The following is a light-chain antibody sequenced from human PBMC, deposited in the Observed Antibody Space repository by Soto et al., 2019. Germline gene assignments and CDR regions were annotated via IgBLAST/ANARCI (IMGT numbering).Light chain of an antibody. Sequence: QSALTQPASVSGSPGQSIAISCTGTSSDVGGYKYVSWYQHYPGKAPKLMIYDVSNRSSGVSDRFSGSKSGNTASLTISGLQSEDEADYYRSSYTGSSSYVFGTGTKLTVL. J-gene: IGLJ1*01. CDR3: SSYTGSSSYV. CDR2: DVS. CDR1: SSDVGGYKY. V-gene: IGLV2-14*03.